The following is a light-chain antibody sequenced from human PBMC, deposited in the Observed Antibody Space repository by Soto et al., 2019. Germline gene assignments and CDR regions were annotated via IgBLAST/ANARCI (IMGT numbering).Light chain of an antibody. CDR1: QTIRRY. V-gene: IGKV1-39*01. J-gene: IGKJ2*01. CDR2: EAS. CDR3: QQSYSTPLT. Sequence: DIQMTQSPSSLSASVGDRVTITCRASQTIRRYLNWYQQKPGKPPKFLIYEASSLQSGVPSRFSGGGSGTDFTLTIISLQPEDFATYYCQQSYSTPLTFGQVTKLEIK.